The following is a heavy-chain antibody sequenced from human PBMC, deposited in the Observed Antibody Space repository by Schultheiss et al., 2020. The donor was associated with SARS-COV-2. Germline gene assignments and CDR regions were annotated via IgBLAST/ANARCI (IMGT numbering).Heavy chain of an antibody. CDR1: GFTFSSYG. Sequence: GGSLRLSCAASGFTFSSYGMHWVRQAPGKGLEWVAVIWYDGSNTYYADSVKGRFTISRDNSKNTLYLQMNSLRAEDTAVYYCARFCSGGPCVDFDFWGQGTLVTVSS. V-gene: IGHV3-33*08. CDR3: ARFCSGGPCVDFDF. J-gene: IGHJ4*02. CDR2: IWYDGSNT. D-gene: IGHD2-15*01.